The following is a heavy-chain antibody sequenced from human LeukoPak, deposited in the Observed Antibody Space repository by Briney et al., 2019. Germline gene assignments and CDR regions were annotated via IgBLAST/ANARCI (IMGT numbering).Heavy chain of an antibody. D-gene: IGHD3-3*01. V-gene: IGHV3-21*01. J-gene: IGHJ6*03. CDR2: ISSSSSYI. CDR1: GFTFSTYN. Sequence: GGSLRLSCAASGFTFSTYNMNWVRQAPGKGLEWVSSISSSSSYIYYADSVKGRLTISRDNAKNSLYLQMDSLRAEDMAVYYCARARYETRIWPKSRYDYYHYMDVWGKGTTVTVSS. CDR3: ARARYETRIWPKSRYDYYHYMDV.